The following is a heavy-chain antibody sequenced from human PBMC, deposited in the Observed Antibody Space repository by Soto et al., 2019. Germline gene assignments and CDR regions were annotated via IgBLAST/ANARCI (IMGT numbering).Heavy chain of an antibody. Sequence: EMQLVESGGGLVQPGGSLRLSCGASGFTFRNYDMHWVRQGTGKGLEWVSGISAAGDPDYADSVEGRFTISRENAQNSFFLQMNSLRVGDMAVYYCARTDRDFYGLDVWGQGTTVIVSS. CDR2: ISAAGDP. CDR1: GFTFRNYD. J-gene: IGHJ6*02. V-gene: IGHV3-13*05. CDR3: ARTDRDFYGLDV.